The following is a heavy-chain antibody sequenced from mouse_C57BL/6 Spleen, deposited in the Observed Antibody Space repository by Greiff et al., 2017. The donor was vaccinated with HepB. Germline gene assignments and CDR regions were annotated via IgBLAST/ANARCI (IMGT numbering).Heavy chain of an antibody. CDR1: GFNINDYY. J-gene: IGHJ1*03. CDR3: TASGYWYFDV. V-gene: IGHV14-1*01. Sequence: VQLKQSGAELVRPGASVKLSCTASGFNINDYYMHWVKQRPEQGLEWIGRIDPEDGDTEYAPKFQGKATMTADTSSNTAYLQLSSLTSEDTAVYYCTASGYWYFDVWGTGTTVTVSS. CDR2: IDPEDGDT.